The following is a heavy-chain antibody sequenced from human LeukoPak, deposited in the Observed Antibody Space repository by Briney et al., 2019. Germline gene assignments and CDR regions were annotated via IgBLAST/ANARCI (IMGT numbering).Heavy chain of an antibody. V-gene: IGHV3-30*04. J-gene: IGHJ3*02. CDR2: ISYDGSNK. D-gene: IGHD6-13*01. Sequence: GGSLRLSCTASGFTFSSYEMNWVRQAPGKGLEWVAVISYDGSNKYYAVSVKGRFTISRDKSKNTLYLQMNSLRAEDTAVYYCARGGSSWDFAFDIWGQGTMVTVSS. CDR3: ARGGSSWDFAFDI. CDR1: GFTFSSYE.